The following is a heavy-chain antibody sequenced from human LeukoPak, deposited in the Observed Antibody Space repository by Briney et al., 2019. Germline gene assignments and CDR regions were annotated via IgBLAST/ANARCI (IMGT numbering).Heavy chain of an antibody. CDR3: ARLFSSAWGGDAFDI. J-gene: IGHJ3*02. CDR1: SGSIRSYY. D-gene: IGHD6-19*01. Sequence: SETLSLTCTVSSGSIRSYYWSWIRQPPGKGLEWIGYIYYSGNTNYNPSLKSRVTISVDTSKNQLSLKLSSVTAADTAIYYCARLFSSAWGGDAFDIWGQGTMVPVSS. CDR2: IYYSGNT. V-gene: IGHV4-59*08.